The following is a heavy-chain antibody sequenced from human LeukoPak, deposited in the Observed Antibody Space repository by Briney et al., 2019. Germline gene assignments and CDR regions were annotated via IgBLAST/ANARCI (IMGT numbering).Heavy chain of an antibody. CDR1: GFSFSTAD. CDR3: AKDLFGSGSYEY. D-gene: IGHD3-10*01. Sequence: GGSLRLSCAASGFSFSTADMHWVRQAPGKGPEWVAFLRSGGNDKYYAGSVKGRFTISRDNSKNTLFLQMNSLRAEDTAVYYCAKDLFGSGSYEYWGQGTLVTVSS. CDR2: LRSGGNDK. J-gene: IGHJ4*02. V-gene: IGHV3-30*02.